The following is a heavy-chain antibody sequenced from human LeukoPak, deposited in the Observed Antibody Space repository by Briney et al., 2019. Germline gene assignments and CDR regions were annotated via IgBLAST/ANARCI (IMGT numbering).Heavy chain of an antibody. D-gene: IGHD6-13*01. V-gene: IGHV4-39*01. J-gene: IGHJ5*02. CDR2: IYYSGST. CDR1: GGSISSSSYY. Sequence: SETLSLTCTVSGGSISSSSYYWGWIRQPPGKGLEWIGSIYYSGSTYYNPSLKSRVTISVDTSKNQFSLRLSSVTAADTAVYYCARHELGQQLVGNWFDPWGQGTLVTVSS. CDR3: ARHELGQQLVGNWFDP.